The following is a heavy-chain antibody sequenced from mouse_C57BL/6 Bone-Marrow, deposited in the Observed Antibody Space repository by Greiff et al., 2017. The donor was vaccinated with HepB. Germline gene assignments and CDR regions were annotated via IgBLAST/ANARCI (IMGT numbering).Heavy chain of an antibody. CDR1: GFTFSDYG. D-gene: IGHD4-1*02. CDR3: ALNWDWFAY. J-gene: IGHJ3*01. Sequence: EVQGVESGGGLVKPGGSLKLSCAASGFTFSDYGMHWVRQAPEKGLEWVAYISSGSSTIYYADTVKGRITISRDNAKNTLFLQMTSLGSEDSAMYYCALNWDWFAYWGQGTLVTVSA. V-gene: IGHV5-17*01. CDR2: ISSGSSTI.